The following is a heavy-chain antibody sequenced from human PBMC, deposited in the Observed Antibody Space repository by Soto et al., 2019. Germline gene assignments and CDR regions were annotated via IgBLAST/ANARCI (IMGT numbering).Heavy chain of an antibody. Sequence: QVQLVQSGAEVKKPGSSVKVSCKASGGTFSSYIISWVRQAPGHGLEWMGRIIPILGIANYAQKFQGRVTITADKSTSTAYMELSSLRSXDTAXXXXXXXPXXXXVGAAYFDYWGQGTLVTVXS. CDR3: XXXPXXXXVGAAYFDY. V-gene: IGHV1-69*02. D-gene: IGHD1-26*01. CDR2: IIPILGIA. J-gene: IGHJ4*02. CDR1: GGTFSSYI.